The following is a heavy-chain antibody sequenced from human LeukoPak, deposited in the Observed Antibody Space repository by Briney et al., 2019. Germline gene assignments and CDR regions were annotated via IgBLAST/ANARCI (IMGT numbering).Heavy chain of an antibody. CDR2: INWNGGST. D-gene: IGHD3-16*02. CDR3: AREEYGYYDYVWGSYRYTGGFDY. Sequence: PGGSLRLSCAASGFTFDDYGMSWVRQAPGKGLEWVSGINWNGGSTGYADSVKGRFTISRDNAKNSLYLQMNSLRAEDTALYYCAREEYGYYDYVWGSYRYTGGFDYWGQGTLVTVSS. J-gene: IGHJ4*02. CDR1: GFTFDDYG. V-gene: IGHV3-20*04.